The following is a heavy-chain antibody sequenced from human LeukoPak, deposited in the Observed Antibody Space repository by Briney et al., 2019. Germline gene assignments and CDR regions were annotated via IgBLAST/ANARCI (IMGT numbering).Heavy chain of an antibody. Sequence: PSETLSLTCGVYGGSLSGYYWSWIRQPPGEGLEWIGEINHSGSTNYNPSFKSRVSMSVDTPKNQFSLKLSSVTAADTAVYYCTRHIKDTAACDFWGPGTLVTVSS. CDR1: GGSLSGYY. CDR2: INHSGST. J-gene: IGHJ4*02. D-gene: IGHD2-2*01. V-gene: IGHV4-34*01. CDR3: TRHIKDTAACDF.